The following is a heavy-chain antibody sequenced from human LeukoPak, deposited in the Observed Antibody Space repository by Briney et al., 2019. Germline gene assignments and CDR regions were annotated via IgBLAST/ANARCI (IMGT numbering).Heavy chain of an antibody. J-gene: IGHJ4*02. D-gene: IGHD2-15*01. Sequence: PSETLSLTCAVYGGSLNGYYWSWIRQPPGKGLEWIGEIGHSGSTNYNPSLKSRLTMSVDTSKNQFSLRLSSVTAADTAVYYCARRKAGYCSGGSCYSLDYWGQGTLVTVSS. CDR2: IGHSGST. CDR3: ARRKAGYCSGGSCYSLDY. V-gene: IGHV4-34*01. CDR1: GGSLNGYY.